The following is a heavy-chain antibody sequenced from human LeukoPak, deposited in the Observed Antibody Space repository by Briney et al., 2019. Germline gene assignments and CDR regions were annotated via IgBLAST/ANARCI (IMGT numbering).Heavy chain of an antibody. D-gene: IGHD2-8*02. Sequence: GGSLRLSCAASGFTFSSFTMHWVRQAPGKGLEWVAVVSYDGTNEYYADSVKGRFSISRGNSGNTLYLQMNSLRVADTAVYYCARDLILWSYFYYNGMDVWGQGTTVTVSS. V-gene: IGHV3-30-3*01. J-gene: IGHJ6*02. CDR2: VSYDGTNE. CDR1: GFTFSSFT. CDR3: ARDLILWSYFYYNGMDV.